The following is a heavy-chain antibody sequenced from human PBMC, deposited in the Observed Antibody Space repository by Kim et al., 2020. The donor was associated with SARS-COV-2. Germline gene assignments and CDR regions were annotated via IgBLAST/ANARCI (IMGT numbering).Heavy chain of an antibody. CDR1: GFTFSSYS. Sequence: GGSLRLSCAASGFTFSSYSMNWVRQAPGKGLEWVSAISSSGSYIYYADSVKGRFTISRDNAKNSLYLHMNSLRAEDTAVYYCARVLGIAAAAQNYYYCGMGVWGQGTTVTVSS. J-gene: IGHJ6*02. CDR2: ISSSGSYI. D-gene: IGHD6-13*01. CDR3: ARVLGIAAAAQNYYYCGMGV. V-gene: IGHV3-21*01.